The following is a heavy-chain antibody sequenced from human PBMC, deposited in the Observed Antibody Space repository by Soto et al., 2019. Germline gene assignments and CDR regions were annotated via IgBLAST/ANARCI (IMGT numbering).Heavy chain of an antibody. CDR2: INPNSGGT. D-gene: IGHD5-18*01. CDR3: AGDRSYGYFWFDP. V-gene: IGHV1-2*04. CDR1: GYTFTGYY. Sequence: QVQLVQSGAEVKKPGASVKVSCKASGYTFTGYYMHWVRQAPGQGLEWMGWINPNSGGTNYAQKLQGWVTMTRDTSISTAYMELSRLRSDDTAGYYCAGDRSYGYFWFDPWGQGTLVTVSS. J-gene: IGHJ5*02.